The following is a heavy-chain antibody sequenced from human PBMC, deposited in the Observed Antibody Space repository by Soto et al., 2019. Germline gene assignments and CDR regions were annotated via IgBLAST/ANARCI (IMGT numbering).Heavy chain of an antibody. CDR1: GYTFTGYY. Sequence: GASVKVSCKASGYTFTGYYMHWVRQAPGQGLEWMGWINPNSGGTNYAQKFQGWVTMTRDTSISTANMELSRLRSEDTAGNYGARDQDGYVYNSFDYWGQGTLVTV. V-gene: IGHV1-2*04. CDR3: ARDQDGYVYNSFDY. J-gene: IGHJ4*02. CDR2: INPNSGGT. D-gene: IGHD5-18*01.